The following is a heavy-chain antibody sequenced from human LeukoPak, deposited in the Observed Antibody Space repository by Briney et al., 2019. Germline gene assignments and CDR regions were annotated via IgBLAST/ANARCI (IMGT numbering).Heavy chain of an antibody. CDR1: GYTFTGYY. CDR3: ARPYSSGWTTGY. D-gene: IGHD6-19*01. CDR2: INPNSGGT. J-gene: IGHJ4*02. V-gene: IGHV1-2*02. Sequence: VASVKVSCKASGYTFTGYYMHWVRQAPGQGLEWMGWINPNSGGTNFAQKFQGRVTMTRDTSISTAYMELSRLRSDDTAVYYCARPYSSGWTTGYWGQGTLVTVSS.